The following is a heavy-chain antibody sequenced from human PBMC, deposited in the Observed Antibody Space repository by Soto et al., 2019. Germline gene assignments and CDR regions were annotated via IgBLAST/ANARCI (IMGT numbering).Heavy chain of an antibody. CDR3: ARWGTTGGLDV. CDR1: GFTFRSYV. D-gene: IGHD3-16*01. V-gene: IGHV3-33*05. Sequence: QVQLVESGGGVVQPGTSLRLSCVGSGFTFRSYVIHWVRQAPGKGLEWVALTSYDGSNNFYGDSVKGRFTISRDNSRNTVELQMDSLRLEGTALYYCARWGTTGGLDVWGQGTLVSVSS. CDR2: TSYDGSNN. J-gene: IGHJ4*02.